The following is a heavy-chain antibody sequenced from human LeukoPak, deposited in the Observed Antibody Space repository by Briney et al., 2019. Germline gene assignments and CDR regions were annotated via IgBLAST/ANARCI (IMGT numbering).Heavy chain of an antibody. CDR3: LSGPGH. CDR1: GFIFINYW. CDR2: INEDGSEK. V-gene: IGHV3-7*01. J-gene: IGHJ4*02. Sequence: GGALRVSCVAAGFIFINYWMGWVRQAPGRGLEGVANINEDGSEKYYVDSVKGRFTIYRDKAKTSIYLQMNILRAEDKAVFYCLSGPGHCGQGALVTVSS.